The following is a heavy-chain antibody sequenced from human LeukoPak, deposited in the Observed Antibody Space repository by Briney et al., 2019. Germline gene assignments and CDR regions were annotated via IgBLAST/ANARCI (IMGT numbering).Heavy chain of an antibody. CDR2: IYYSGST. J-gene: IGHJ6*03. CDR3: ARGNGYDYYYMDV. CDR1: GGSISSSSYY. Sequence: SETLSLTCTVSGGSISSSSYYWGWIRQPPGKGLEWIGSIYYSGSTYYNPSLKSRVTISVDTSKNQFSLKLSSVTAADTAVYYCARGNGYDYYYMDVWGKGTTVTVSS. V-gene: IGHV4-39*01. D-gene: IGHD2-8*01.